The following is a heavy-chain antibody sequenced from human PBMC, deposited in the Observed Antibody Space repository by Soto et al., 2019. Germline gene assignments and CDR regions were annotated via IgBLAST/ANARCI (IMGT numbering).Heavy chain of an antibody. CDR1: GGSVSNKTYY. CDR2: VYYSGTT. V-gene: IGHV4-61*01. CDR3: ARTTAVPNTLRSRYFFDY. D-gene: IGHD4-17*01. Sequence: SETLSLTCSVSGGSVSNKTYYWSWIRQPPGKRLEWIGHVYYSGTTNYNPSLKSRVTISVDLSKNQFSLRLSSVTTADTALYYCARTTAVPNTLRSRYFFDYWGQGTLVTVSS. J-gene: IGHJ4*02.